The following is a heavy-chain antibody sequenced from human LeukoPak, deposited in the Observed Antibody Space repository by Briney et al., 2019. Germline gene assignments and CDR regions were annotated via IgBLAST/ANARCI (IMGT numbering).Heavy chain of an antibody. CDR1: GGSFSGYY. Sequence: SETLSLTCAVYGGSFSGYYWSWIRQPPGKGLEWIGEINHSGSTNYNPSLKSRVTISVDTSKNQFSLKLSSVTAADTAVYYCARVSRDYGGAFDIWGQGTMVTVSS. CDR2: INHSGST. V-gene: IGHV4-34*01. D-gene: IGHD4-17*01. CDR3: ARVSRDYGGAFDI. J-gene: IGHJ3*02.